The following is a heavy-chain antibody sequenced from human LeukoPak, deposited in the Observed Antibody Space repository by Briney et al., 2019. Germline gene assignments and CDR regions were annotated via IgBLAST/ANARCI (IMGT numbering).Heavy chain of an antibody. CDR3: ARDDYDILTGYGTNYYYYYMDV. CDR1: GYSISSGYY. CDR2: IHHSGST. V-gene: IGHV4-38-2*02. D-gene: IGHD3-9*01. J-gene: IGHJ6*03. Sequence: PSETLSLTCIVSGYSISSGYYWGWIRQPPGKGLEWIGSIHHSGSTYYNPSLKSRVTISVDTSNNQFSLKLSSVTAADTAVYYCARDDYDILTGYGTNYYYYYMDVWGKGTTVTISS.